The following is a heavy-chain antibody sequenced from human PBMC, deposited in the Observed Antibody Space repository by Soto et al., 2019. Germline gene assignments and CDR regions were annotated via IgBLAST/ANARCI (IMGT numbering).Heavy chain of an antibody. CDR3: AIFHHPTTVVTPGADFDY. Sequence: XSVKVSCKASGGTFSSYAISWVRQAPVQGLEWMGGIIPIFGTANYAQKFQGRVTITADESTSTAYMELSSLRSEDTAVYYCAIFHHPTTVVTPGADFDYWGQGTLVTVSS. CDR2: IIPIFGTA. V-gene: IGHV1-69*01. D-gene: IGHD4-17*01. CDR1: GGTFSSYA. J-gene: IGHJ4*02.